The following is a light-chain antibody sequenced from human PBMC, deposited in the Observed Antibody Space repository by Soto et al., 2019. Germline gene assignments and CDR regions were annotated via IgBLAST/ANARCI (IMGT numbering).Light chain of an antibody. CDR1: QSVSSDS. J-gene: IGKJ1*01. CDR3: QQYGSAPRT. Sequence: IVLTQSPGTLSLSPGERAILSCRASQSVSSDSLAWYRQKPGQAPRLLVYDASSRATGIPYRFSGSGSGTDFTLTISRLEPEDFAVYYCQQYGSAPRTFGQGTKVEIK. CDR2: DAS. V-gene: IGKV3-20*01.